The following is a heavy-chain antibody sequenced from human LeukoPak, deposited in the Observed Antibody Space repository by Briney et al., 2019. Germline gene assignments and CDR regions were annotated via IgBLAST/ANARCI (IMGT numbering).Heavy chain of an antibody. CDR2: IYYSGST. CDR1: GGSISGYH. CDR3: ARHLAIYDSSGYYYERGRYYFDF. D-gene: IGHD3-22*01. Sequence: SETLSLTCTVSGGSISGYHWSWIRQPPGKGLEWIGCIYYSGSTNYNPSLKSRVTISVDTSKNQFSLKLSSVTAADTAVYYCARHLAIYDSSGYYYERGRYYFDFWGQGALVTVSS. J-gene: IGHJ4*02. V-gene: IGHV4-59*08.